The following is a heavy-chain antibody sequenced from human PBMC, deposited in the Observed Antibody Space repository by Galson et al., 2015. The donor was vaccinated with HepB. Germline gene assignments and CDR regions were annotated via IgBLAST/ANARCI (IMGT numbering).Heavy chain of an antibody. D-gene: IGHD2-2*01. Sequence: SLRLSCAASGFTFSGFAMHWVRQASGKGLEWVGRIRSKANSYATAYAASVKGRFTISRDDSKNTAYLQMNSLKTEDTAVYYCTRHGSCSSTSCVDYWGQGTLVTVSS. CDR2: IRSKANSYAT. CDR3: TRHGSCSSTSCVDY. J-gene: IGHJ4*02. V-gene: IGHV3-73*01. CDR1: GFTFSGFA.